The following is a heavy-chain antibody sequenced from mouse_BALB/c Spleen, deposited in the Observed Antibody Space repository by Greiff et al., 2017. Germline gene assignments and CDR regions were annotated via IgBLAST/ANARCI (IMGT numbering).Heavy chain of an antibody. V-gene: IGHV5-6*01. CDR3: ARQDGNYWFAY. D-gene: IGHD2-1*01. CDR1: GFTFSSYG. CDR2: ISSGGSYT. J-gene: IGHJ3*01. Sequence: EVNLVESGGDLVKPGGSLKLSCAASGFTFSSYGMSWVRQTPDKRLEWVATISSGGSYTYYPDSVKGRFTISRDNAKNTLYLQMSSLKSEDTAMYYCARQDGNYWFAYWGQGTLVTVSA.